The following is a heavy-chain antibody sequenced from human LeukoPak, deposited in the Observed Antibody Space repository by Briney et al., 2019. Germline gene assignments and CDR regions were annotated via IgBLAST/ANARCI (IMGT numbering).Heavy chain of an antibody. CDR1: GGTFSSYA. D-gene: IGHD3-22*01. J-gene: IGHJ4*02. Sequence: GASVKVSCKASGGTFSSYAISWVRQAPGQGLEWMGGIIPIFGTANYAQKFQGRVTITADESTSTAYMELSNLRSEDTAVYYCAREKGYYDSSGYYYFSHFDYWGQETLVTVSS. CDR3: AREKGYYDSSGYYYFSHFDY. CDR2: IIPIFGTA. V-gene: IGHV1-69*13.